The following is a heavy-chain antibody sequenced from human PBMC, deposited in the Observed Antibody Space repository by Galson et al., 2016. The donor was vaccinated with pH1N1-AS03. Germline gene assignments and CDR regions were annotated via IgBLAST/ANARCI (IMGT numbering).Heavy chain of an antibody. CDR1: GGSVSSTNYY. Sequence: TLSLTCAVSGGSVSSTNYYWSWIRQPAGKGLEWIGHIYFNGNTNYNPSLKSRVTISIDTSKNQFSLKLISLTAADTAVYYCAREAGDYAEYYFDYWGQGSLVTVSS. CDR2: IYFNGNT. V-gene: IGHV4-61*09. D-gene: IGHD4-17*01. J-gene: IGHJ4*02. CDR3: AREAGDYAEYYFDY.